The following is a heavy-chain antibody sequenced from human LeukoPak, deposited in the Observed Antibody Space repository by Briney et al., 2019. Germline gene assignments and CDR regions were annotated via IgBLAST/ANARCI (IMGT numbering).Heavy chain of an antibody. CDR3: ARVPAAAGTVVY. CDR2: ISSSSSYI. Sequence: GGSLRLSCAASGFTFSSYAMSWVRQAPGKGLEWVSSISSSSSYIYYADSVKGRFTISRDNAKNSLYLQMNSLRAEDTAVYYCARVPAAAGTVVYWGQGTLVTVSS. V-gene: IGHV3-21*01. CDR1: GFTFSSYA. D-gene: IGHD6-13*01. J-gene: IGHJ4*02.